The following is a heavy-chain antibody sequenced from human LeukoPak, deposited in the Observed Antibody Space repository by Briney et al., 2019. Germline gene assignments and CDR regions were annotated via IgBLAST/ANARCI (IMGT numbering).Heavy chain of an antibody. V-gene: IGHV3-15*01. CDR1: GFTFSNAW. D-gene: IGHD3-10*01. J-gene: IGHJ4*02. CDR3: VPGVVRGVLWGF. CDR2: IKSKTDGGTT. Sequence: GGSLRLSCAASGFTFSNAWMSWVRQAPGKGLEWVGRIKSKTDGGTTDYAAPVKGRFPISRDDSKNTLYLQMNSLRAEDTAVYYCVPGVVRGVLWGFRGQGTLVTVSS.